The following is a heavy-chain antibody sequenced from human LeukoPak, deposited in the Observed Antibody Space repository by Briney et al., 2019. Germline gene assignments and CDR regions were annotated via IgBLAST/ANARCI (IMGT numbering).Heavy chain of an antibody. CDR3: VRGRGNSSSWYWDY. V-gene: IGHV3-7*02. Sequence: PGGSLRLSCAASGFTFSSYSMNWVRQAPGKWLDWVANINQDGSEQYYVDSAKGRFTISRDNGKKSLFLQMNSLRVEDTAVYFCVRGRGNSSSWYWDYWGQGTLVTVSS. D-gene: IGHD6-13*01. J-gene: IGHJ4*02. CDR1: GFTFSSYS. CDR2: INQDGSEQ.